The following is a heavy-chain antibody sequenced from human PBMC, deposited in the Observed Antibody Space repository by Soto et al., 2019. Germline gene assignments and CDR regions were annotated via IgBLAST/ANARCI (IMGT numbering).Heavy chain of an antibody. CDR3: ARGGYCSSTSCPLLAFDY. D-gene: IGHD2-2*01. CDR2: ISSSSTYI. Sequence: EVQLVESGGGLVKPGGSLRLSCAASGFTFSTYIMNWVRQAPGKGLEWVPSISSSSTYIYYADSVKGRFTISRDNAKNSLYLQMNSLRAEDTAVYYCARGGYCSSTSCPLLAFDYWGQGTLVTVSS. J-gene: IGHJ4*02. CDR1: GFTFSTYI. V-gene: IGHV3-21*01.